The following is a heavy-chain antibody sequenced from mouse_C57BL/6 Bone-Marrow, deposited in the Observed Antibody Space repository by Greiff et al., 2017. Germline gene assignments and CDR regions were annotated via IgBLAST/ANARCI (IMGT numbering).Heavy chain of an antibody. CDR2: IDPANGNT. J-gene: IGHJ3*01. V-gene: IGHV14-3*01. CDR1: GFNIKNTY. CDR3: GITPWFAY. D-gene: IGHD1-1*01. Sequence: EVKLQESVAELVRPGASVKLSCTASGFNIKNTYMHWVKQRPEQGLEWIGRIDPANGNTKYAPKFQGKATITADTSSNPAYLQLSSLTSEDTAIYYGGITPWFAYWGQGTLVTVSA.